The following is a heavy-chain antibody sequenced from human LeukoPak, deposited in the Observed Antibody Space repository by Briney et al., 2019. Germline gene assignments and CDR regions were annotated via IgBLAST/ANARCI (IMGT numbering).Heavy chain of an antibody. CDR1: GYTFTGYY. CDR3: ARVLQPYYDSSGYNSWFDP. CDR2: INPNSGGT. V-gene: IGHV1-2*02. Sequence: ASVKVSCKASGYTFTGYYMHWVRQAPGQGLEWMGWINPNSGGTNYAQKFQGRVTMTRDTSISTAYMELSRLRSDDTAVYYCARVLQPYYDSSGYNSWFDPWGQGTLVTVSS. D-gene: IGHD3-22*01. J-gene: IGHJ5*02.